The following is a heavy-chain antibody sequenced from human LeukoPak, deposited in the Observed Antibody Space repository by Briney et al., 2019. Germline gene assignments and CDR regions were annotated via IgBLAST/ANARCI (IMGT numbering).Heavy chain of an antibody. CDR2: INWNGCST. Sequence: GGSLRLSCAASGFTFDDYGMSWVRQAPGKGLEWVSGINWNGCSTGYADSVKGRFTISRDNAKNSLYLQMNSLRAEDTALYYCAKDTSYSSGWSDFDYWGQGTLVTVSS. CDR1: GFTFDDYG. D-gene: IGHD6-19*01. CDR3: AKDTSYSSGWSDFDY. J-gene: IGHJ4*02. V-gene: IGHV3-20*04.